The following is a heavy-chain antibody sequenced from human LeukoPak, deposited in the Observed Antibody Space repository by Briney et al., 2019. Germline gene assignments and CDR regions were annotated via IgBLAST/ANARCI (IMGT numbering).Heavy chain of an antibody. V-gene: IGHV3-21*01. Sequence: PGRSLRLSCAASGFIFSGHVMHWVRQAPGKGLEWVSSISSSSSYIYYADSVKGRFTISRDNAKNSLYLQMNSLRAEDTAVYYCARVDDYGDYRPIDYWGQGTLVTVSS. D-gene: IGHD4-17*01. CDR1: GFIFSGHV. CDR3: ARVDDYGDYRPIDY. J-gene: IGHJ4*02. CDR2: ISSSSSYI.